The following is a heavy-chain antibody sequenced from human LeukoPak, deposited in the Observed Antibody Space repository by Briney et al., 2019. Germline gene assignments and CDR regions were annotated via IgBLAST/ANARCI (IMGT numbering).Heavy chain of an antibody. V-gene: IGHV1-18*01. J-gene: IGHJ3*02. Sequence: ASVKVSCKASGYTFTSYGIGWVRQAPGQGLEWMGWISAYNGNTNYAQKLQGRVTMTTDTSTSTAYMELRSLRSDDTAVYYCARGTYYYDRTRAFDIWGQGTMVTVSS. CDR2: ISAYNGNT. D-gene: IGHD3-22*01. CDR3: ARGTYYYDRTRAFDI. CDR1: GYTFTSYG.